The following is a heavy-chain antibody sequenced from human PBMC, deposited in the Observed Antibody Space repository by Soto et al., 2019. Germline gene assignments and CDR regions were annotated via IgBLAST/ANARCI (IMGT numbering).Heavy chain of an antibody. CDR2: ISWNSGSI. V-gene: IGHV3-9*01. J-gene: IGHJ6*02. Sequence: GGSLRLSCAASGFTFDDYAMHWVRQAPGKGLEWVSGISWNSGSIGYADSVKGRYTISRDNAKNSLYLQMNSLRAEDTALYYCAKELASVRYCISTSCPGLWIQGYYYPSYGMDGWGPGTTVTVSS. D-gene: IGHD2-2*01. CDR3: AKELASVRYCISTSCPGLWIQGYYYPSYGMDG. CDR1: GFTFDDYA.